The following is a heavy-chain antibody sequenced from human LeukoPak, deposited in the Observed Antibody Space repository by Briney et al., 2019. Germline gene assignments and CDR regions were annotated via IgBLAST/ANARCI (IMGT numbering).Heavy chain of an antibody. D-gene: IGHD6-6*01. Sequence: GRSLRLSCAASGFTFDDYAMHWVRQVPGKDLEWVSGISWNSGNIEYADSVKGRFTISRDNAKKSLFLQMNSLRAEDTALYYCARDPSYSSSSPYFDYWGQGVLVTVSS. V-gene: IGHV3-9*01. CDR1: GFTFDDYA. CDR2: ISWNSGNI. J-gene: IGHJ4*02. CDR3: ARDPSYSSSSPYFDY.